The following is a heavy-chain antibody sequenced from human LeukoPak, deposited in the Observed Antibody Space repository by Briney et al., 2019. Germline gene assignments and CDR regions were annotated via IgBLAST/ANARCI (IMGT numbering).Heavy chain of an antibody. Sequence: GGSLRLSCAASGFTFDDYAMHWVRQAPGKGLEWVSGISWNSGSIGYADSVKGRFTISRDNSKNTLYLQMNSLRAEDTAVYHCAKDPPFYWGQGTLVTVSS. CDR2: ISWNSGSI. J-gene: IGHJ4*02. CDR3: AKDPPFY. V-gene: IGHV3-9*01. CDR1: GFTFDDYA.